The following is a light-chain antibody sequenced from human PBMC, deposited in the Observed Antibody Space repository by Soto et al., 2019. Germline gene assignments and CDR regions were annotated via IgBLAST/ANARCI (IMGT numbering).Light chain of an antibody. CDR3: QQYTSYSRA. Sequence: DIQMAQSPSTLSASVGDRITISCRSSQSILYFLAWYQQTARTFSKLLIYDASNFGSGVPSRFSGSGSGTDFTLTISGLQPDDFTTYYCQQYTSYSRAFGQGTKVDIK. CDR2: DAS. J-gene: IGKJ1*01. CDR1: QSILYF. V-gene: IGKV1-5*01.